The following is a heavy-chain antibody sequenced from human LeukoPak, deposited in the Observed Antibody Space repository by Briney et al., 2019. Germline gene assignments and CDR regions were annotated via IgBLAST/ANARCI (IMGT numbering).Heavy chain of an antibody. Sequence: GGSLRLPCAASGFTFSSYAMSWVRQAPGKGLEWVSAISGSGSSTYYADSVKGRFTISRDNSKNTLYLQVNSLRAEDTAVYYCAKDSRYCGGECYSYAFDIWGQGTMVTVSS. CDR1: GFTFSSYA. D-gene: IGHD2-21*01. CDR3: AKDSRYCGGECYSYAFDI. CDR2: ISGSGSST. V-gene: IGHV3-23*01. J-gene: IGHJ3*02.